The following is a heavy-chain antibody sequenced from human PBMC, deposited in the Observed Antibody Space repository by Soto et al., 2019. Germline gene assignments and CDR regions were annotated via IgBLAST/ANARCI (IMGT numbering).Heavy chain of an antibody. Sequence: QVQLVESGGGVVQPGRSLRLSCAASGFTFSSYGMHWVRQAPGKGLEWVAVIWYDGSNKYYADSVKGRFTISRDNSKNTXYXXMNSLRAEDTAVYYCARDSDSGYDYLGYYYYGMDVWGQGTTVTVSS. CDR3: ARDSDSGYDYLGYYYYGMDV. V-gene: IGHV3-33*01. J-gene: IGHJ6*02. CDR1: GFTFSSYG. D-gene: IGHD5-12*01. CDR2: IWYDGSNK.